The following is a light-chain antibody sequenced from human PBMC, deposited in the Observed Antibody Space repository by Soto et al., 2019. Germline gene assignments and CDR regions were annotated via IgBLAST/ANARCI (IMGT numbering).Light chain of an antibody. CDR2: GAS. Sequence: TRSPPSLSESPGERATLSCRASQSVNNNLAWYQQKRGQAPRLLIYGASTRATGIPGRFRGSGSGTEFTLTITSLQSEDFAVYFCQQYNNWPPDTLGQGTKVDSK. CDR1: QSVNNN. J-gene: IGKJ2*01. V-gene: IGKV3-15*01. CDR3: QQYNNWPPDT.